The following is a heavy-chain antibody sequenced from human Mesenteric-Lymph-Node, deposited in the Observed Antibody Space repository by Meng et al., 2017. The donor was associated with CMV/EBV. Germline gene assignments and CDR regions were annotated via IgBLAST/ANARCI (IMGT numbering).Heavy chain of an antibody. CDR2: IYWTDDK. CDR1: TCGVG. CDR3: AHSRSLGFGELSLNFHWFDP. Sequence: TCGVGVSCRRPTPGMALDWLALIYWTDDKRSSPSLTSRLTITKDTSKTQVLLTMTHMAPVDTATYYCAHSRSLGFGELSLNFHWFDPWAQGTLVTVSS. J-gene: IGHJ5*02. D-gene: IGHD3-10*01. V-gene: IGHV2-5*01.